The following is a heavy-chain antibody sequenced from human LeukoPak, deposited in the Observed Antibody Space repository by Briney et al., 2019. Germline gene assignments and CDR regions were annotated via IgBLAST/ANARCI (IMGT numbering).Heavy chain of an antibody. CDR1: GFIFSTYA. Sequence: GGSLRLSCAASGFIFSTYAMHWVRQAPGKGLEWVALIWHDASHTFYTDSVKGRFTISRDNSKNTVYLQMNSLGGEDTAVYYCAREIFGSGSYLDYWGQGTLVTVSS. V-gene: IGHV3-33*01. D-gene: IGHD3-10*01. J-gene: IGHJ4*02. CDR3: AREIFGSGSYLDY. CDR2: IWHDASHT.